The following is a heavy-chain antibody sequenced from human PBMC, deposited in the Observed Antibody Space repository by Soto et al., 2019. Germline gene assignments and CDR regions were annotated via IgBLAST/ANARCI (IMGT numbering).Heavy chain of an antibody. CDR1: GGSISSGDYY. CDR3: ARDLGGYSGYDGGSY. CDR2: IYYSGST. J-gene: IGHJ4*02. D-gene: IGHD5-12*01. V-gene: IGHV4-30-4*01. Sequence: QVQLQESGPGLVKPSQTLSLTCTVSGGSISSGDYYWSWIRQPPGKGLEWIGYIYYSGSTYYNPALKSRVTISVDTSKNQFSLKLSSVTAADTAVYYCARDLGGYSGYDGGSYWGQGTLVTVSS.